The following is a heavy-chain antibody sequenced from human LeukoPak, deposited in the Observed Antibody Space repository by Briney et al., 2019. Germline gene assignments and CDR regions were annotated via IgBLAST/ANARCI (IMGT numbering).Heavy chain of an antibody. CDR1: GYTFTSNY. V-gene: IGHV1-46*01. CDR2: IYPRDGST. Sequence: ASVKVSCKASGYTFTSNYIHWVRQAPGQGLEWMGMIYPRDGSTSYAQKFQGRVTVTRDTSTSTVHMELSGLRSEVTAVYYYARDQEGFDYWGQGTLVTVSS. CDR3: ARDQEGFDY. J-gene: IGHJ4*02.